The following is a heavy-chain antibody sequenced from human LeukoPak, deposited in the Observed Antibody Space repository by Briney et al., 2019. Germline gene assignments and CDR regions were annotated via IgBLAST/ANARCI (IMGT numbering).Heavy chain of an antibody. J-gene: IGHJ4*02. CDR1: GGSISSGSYY. CDR2: IYYSGST. CDR3: ATGSYGSGSYYNDLFDY. D-gene: IGHD3-10*01. V-gene: IGHV4-61*01. Sequence: PSETLSLTCTVSGGSISSGSYYWSWIRQPPGKGLEWIGYIYYSGSTNYNPSLKSRVTISVDTSKNQFSLKLSSVTAADTAVYYCATGSYGSGSYYNDLFDYWGQGTLVTVSS.